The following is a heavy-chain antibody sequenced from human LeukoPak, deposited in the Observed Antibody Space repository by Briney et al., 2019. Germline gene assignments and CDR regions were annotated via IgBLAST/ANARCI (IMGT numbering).Heavy chain of an antibody. J-gene: IGHJ4*02. CDR1: GGSITSGDYY. CDR2: IYYSEST. Sequence: PSETLSLTCTVSGGSITSGDYYCRWVRQPPGKGLEWLGYIYYSESTYYNPSLKSRVTMSVDTTKNQFSLRLSSVTAADTTVYYCARGGYYYDSSGYYYPFDYWGQGTLVTVSS. V-gene: IGHV4-30-4*08. D-gene: IGHD3-22*01. CDR3: ARGGYYYDSSGYYYPFDY.